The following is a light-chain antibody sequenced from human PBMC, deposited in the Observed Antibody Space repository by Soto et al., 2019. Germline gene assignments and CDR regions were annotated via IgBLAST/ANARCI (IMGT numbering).Light chain of an antibody. CDR3: SSYTSSSTSV. V-gene: IGLV2-14*01. Sequence: QSVLTRPASVAGSPGQSITISCTGTSSDVGGYNYVSWYQHHPGKAPKLMIYEVSSRPSGVSNRFSGSKSGNTASLIISGLQAEDEADYYCSSYTSSSTSVFGTGTKVTV. CDR1: SSDVGGYNY. CDR2: EVS. J-gene: IGLJ1*01.